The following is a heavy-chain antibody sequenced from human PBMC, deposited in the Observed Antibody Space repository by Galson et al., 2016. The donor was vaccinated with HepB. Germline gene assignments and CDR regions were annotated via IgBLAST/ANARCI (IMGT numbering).Heavy chain of an antibody. D-gene: IGHD2-21*01. CDR3: ARAASEIPRVISDS. CDR2: INPSRGST. Sequence: SVKVSCKASGYIFTAHYMHWVRQAPGQGLEWMGIINPSRGSTSYTPKFHGRITMTSNSSTNTVHMELSSLTYEDTAVYFCARAASEIPRVISDSCGQGSLVIVSS. J-gene: IGHJ4*02. CDR1: GYIFTAHY. V-gene: IGHV1-46*01.